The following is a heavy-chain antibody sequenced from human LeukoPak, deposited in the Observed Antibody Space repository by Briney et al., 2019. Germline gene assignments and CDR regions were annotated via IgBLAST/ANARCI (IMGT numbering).Heavy chain of an antibody. D-gene: IGHD6-13*01. J-gene: IGHJ4*02. V-gene: IGHV3-23*01. CDR2: ITATSSST. CDR3: AKSAIAAATIFDY. CDR1: GFTFSSYG. Sequence: PGGSLRLSCAASGFTFSSYGMSWVRQAPGKGLEWVSAITATSSSTHDADSVQGRFTISRDNSKNTLYLQMNSLRAEDTAVYYCAKSAIAAATIFDYWGQGTLVTVSS.